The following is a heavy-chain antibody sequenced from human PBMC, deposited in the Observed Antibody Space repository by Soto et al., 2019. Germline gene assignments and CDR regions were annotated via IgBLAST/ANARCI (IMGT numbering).Heavy chain of an antibody. J-gene: IGHJ5*02. V-gene: IGHV4-4*07. D-gene: IGHD4-17*01. CDR3: ARSPAYGDYANLDT. CDR1: GDSVSKYY. CDR2: IYTTRSP. Sequence: SETLSLTCTVSGDSVSKYYWNWIRQPAGKGLEWIGRIYTTRSPNYNPSLKSRVTMSVDTSKNQFSLKLSLSSVTAADTAVYYCARSPAYGDYANLDTWGQGTLVTVSS.